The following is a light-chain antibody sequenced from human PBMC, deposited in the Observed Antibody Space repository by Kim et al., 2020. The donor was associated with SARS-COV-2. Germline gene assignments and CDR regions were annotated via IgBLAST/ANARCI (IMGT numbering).Light chain of an antibody. CDR2: YDR. V-gene: IGLV3-21*04. CDR3: QVWDSGSDHYV. CDR1: YSGTKS. Sequence: APGRTASVTYGGNYSGTKSVHWFQQKPGQAPVLVIYYDRDRPSGIPERFSGSNSGNTATLTISRVEAGDEADYYCQVWDSGSDHYVFGPGTKVTVL. J-gene: IGLJ1*01.